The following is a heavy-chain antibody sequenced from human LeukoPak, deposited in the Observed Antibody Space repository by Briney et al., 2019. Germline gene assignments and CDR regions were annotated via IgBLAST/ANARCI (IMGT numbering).Heavy chain of an antibody. V-gene: IGHV4-39*01. J-gene: IGHJ4*02. CDR2: IYYSGST. CDR3: AGFNQLLWFGELLSHYFDY. Sequence: SETLSLTCTVSGGSISSSSYYWGWIRQPPGKGLEWIGSIYYSGSTYYNPSLKSRVTISVDTSKNQFSLKLSSVTAADTAVYYCAGFNQLLWFGELLSHYFDYWGQGTLVTVSS. CDR1: GGSISSSSYY. D-gene: IGHD3-10*01.